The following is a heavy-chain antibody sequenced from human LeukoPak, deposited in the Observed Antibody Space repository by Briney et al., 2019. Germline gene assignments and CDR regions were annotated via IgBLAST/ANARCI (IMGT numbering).Heavy chain of an antibody. Sequence: PSETLSLTCAVSGGSISSSNWWSWVRQPPGKGLEWIAEIYHSGSTNYNPSLKSRVTISVDKSKNQFSLKLSSVTAADTAVYYCARGYCSGGSCPTFDYWGQGTLVTVSS. CDR3: ARGYCSGGSCPTFDY. J-gene: IGHJ4*02. D-gene: IGHD2-15*01. CDR2: IYHSGST. V-gene: IGHV4-4*02. CDR1: GGSISSSNW.